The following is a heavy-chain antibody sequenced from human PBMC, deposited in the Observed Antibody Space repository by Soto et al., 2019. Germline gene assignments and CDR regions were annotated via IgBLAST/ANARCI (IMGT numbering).Heavy chain of an antibody. CDR3: ASSTVTREYYFDY. D-gene: IGHD4-17*01. CDR2: IYYSGST. V-gene: IGHV4-59*01. J-gene: IGHJ4*02. Sequence: SETLSLTCTVSGGSISSYYWSWIRQPPGKGLEWIGYIYYSGSTNYNPSLKSRVTISVDTSKNQFSLKLSSVTAADTAVYYCASSTVTREYYFDYWGQGTLVTVSS. CDR1: GGSISSYY.